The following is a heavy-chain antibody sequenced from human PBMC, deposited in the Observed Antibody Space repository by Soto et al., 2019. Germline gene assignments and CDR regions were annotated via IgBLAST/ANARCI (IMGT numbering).Heavy chain of an antibody. CDR1: GGSISSSSYY. CDR2: IYYSGST. V-gene: IGHV4-39*01. CDR3: ARHDWAKPFDY. D-gene: IGHD3-9*01. J-gene: IGHJ4*02. Sequence: QLQLQESGPGRVKPSETLSLTCTVSGGSISSSSYYWGWIRQPPGQGLWWIGSIYYSGSTYYNPSLKSRVTVAVDTSKHPFSLKLSPVTAADTAVYYCARHDWAKPFDYWGKGTLVTVSS.